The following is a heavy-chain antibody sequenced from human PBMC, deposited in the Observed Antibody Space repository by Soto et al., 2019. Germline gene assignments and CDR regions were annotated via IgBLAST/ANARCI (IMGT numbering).Heavy chain of an antibody. D-gene: IGHD5-12*01. CDR2: ISSSGSDT. J-gene: IGHJ4*02. CDR3: ARSLRGYSGYSGY. Sequence: QVRLVESGGGLVKPGGCLRLSCAASGFTFSDYYMSWIRQAPGKGLEWVSYISSSGSDTNYADSVKGRFTVSRDNAKNSLYLQMNSLRAEDTAVYYCARSLRGYSGYSGYWGQGTLVTVSS. V-gene: IGHV3-11*05. CDR1: GFTFSDYY.